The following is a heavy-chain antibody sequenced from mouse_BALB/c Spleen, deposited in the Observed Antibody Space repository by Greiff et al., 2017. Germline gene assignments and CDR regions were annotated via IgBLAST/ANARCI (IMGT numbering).Heavy chain of an antibody. CDR1: GDSITSGY. CDR2: ISYSGST. J-gene: IGHJ1*01. V-gene: IGHV3-8*02. Sequence: EVNLVESGPSLVKPSQTLSLTCSVTGDSITSGYWNWIRKFPGNKLEYMGYISYSGSTYYNPSLKSRISITRDTSKNQYYLQLNSVTTEDTATYYCARERAYYRYDGWYFDVWGAGTTVTVSS. CDR3: ARERAYYRYDGWYFDV. D-gene: IGHD2-14*01.